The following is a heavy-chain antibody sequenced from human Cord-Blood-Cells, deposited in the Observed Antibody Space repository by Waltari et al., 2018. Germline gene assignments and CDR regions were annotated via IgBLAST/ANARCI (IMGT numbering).Heavy chain of an antibody. V-gene: IGHV1-2*02. CDR2: INPSSGGT. CDR1: GYTFTGYY. CDR3: ARESPDQEYDY. Sequence: QVQLVQSGAEVKKPGASVKVSCKASGYTFTGYYMHWVRQAPGQGFEWMGGINPSSGGTNYAQKFQGRVTMTRDTSISTAYMELSSLRSDDTAVYYCARESPDQEYDYWGQGTLVTVSS. J-gene: IGHJ4*02. D-gene: IGHD6-6*01.